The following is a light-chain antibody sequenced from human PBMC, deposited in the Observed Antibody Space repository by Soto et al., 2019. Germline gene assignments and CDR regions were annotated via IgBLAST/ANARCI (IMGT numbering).Light chain of an antibody. CDR2: EGS. V-gene: IGLV2-23*01. Sequence: QSVLTQPASVSGSPGQSITISCTGTSSDVGSYNLVSWYQQHPGKAPKLMIYEGSKRPSGVSNRFSGSKSGNTASLTISGLQAEDEAEYYCCSYAGIGTFYVFGTGTKVTVL. CDR3: CSYAGIGTFYV. J-gene: IGLJ1*01. CDR1: SSDVGSYNL.